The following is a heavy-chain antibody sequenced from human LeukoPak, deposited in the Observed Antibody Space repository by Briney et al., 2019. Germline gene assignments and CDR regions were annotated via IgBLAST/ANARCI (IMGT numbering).Heavy chain of an antibody. Sequence: ASVKVSCKASGYTFTSHYIYWVRQAPGQGLEWMGIINPSGGSTSYAQKFQGRVTMTRDTSTNTVYMELSSLRSEDTAVYYCARVATMTVVLTTGGMDVWGQGTTVTVSS. J-gene: IGHJ6*02. V-gene: IGHV1-46*01. CDR1: GYTFTSHY. CDR3: ARVATMTVVLTTGGMDV. D-gene: IGHD3-22*01. CDR2: INPSGGST.